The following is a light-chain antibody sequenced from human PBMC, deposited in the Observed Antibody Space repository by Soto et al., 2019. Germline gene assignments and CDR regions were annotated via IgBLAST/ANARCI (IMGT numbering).Light chain of an antibody. J-gene: IGKJ4*01. CDR1: QGIDNY. CDR3: QQYKSYPLT. CDR2: AAS. V-gene: IGKV1-16*02. Sequence: DIQMTQSPSSLSAFVGDRVTITCRASQGIDNYLAWFQQKPGTAPKSLIYAASSLQSGVPSKFSGSGSGTEFTLTISSLQPEDFATYYCQQYKSYPLTFGGGTKVDIK.